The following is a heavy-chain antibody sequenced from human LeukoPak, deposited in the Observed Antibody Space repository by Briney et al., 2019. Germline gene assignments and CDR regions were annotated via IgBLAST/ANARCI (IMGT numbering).Heavy chain of an antibody. Sequence: AGGSLRLSCAASGFTFSSYGMHWVRQAPGKGLEWVAVISYDGSNKYYADSVKGRFTISRDNSKNTLYLQMNSLRAEDTAVYYCAKDFPRYYYYYGMDVWGQGTTVTVSS. V-gene: IGHV3-30*18. J-gene: IGHJ6*02. CDR2: ISYDGSNK. CDR1: GFTFSSYG. CDR3: AKDFPRYYYYYGMDV.